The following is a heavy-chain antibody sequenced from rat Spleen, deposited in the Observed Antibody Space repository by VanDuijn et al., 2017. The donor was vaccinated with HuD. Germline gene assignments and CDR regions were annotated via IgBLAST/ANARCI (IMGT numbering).Heavy chain of an antibody. CDR1: GFSLTSYN. V-gene: IGHV2-13*01. Sequence: QVQLKESGPGLVQPSQTLSLTCTVAGFSLTSYNVHWVRQPPGRGLEWMGVIWGNGNTNYKSPLKSRLSISKDTSKSQVFLKMNSLQIDDTAIYFCTRSYGGYTSNWFAYWGQGTLVTVSS. D-gene: IGHD1-11*01. CDR3: TRSYGGYTSNWFAY. CDR2: IWGNGNT. J-gene: IGHJ3*01.